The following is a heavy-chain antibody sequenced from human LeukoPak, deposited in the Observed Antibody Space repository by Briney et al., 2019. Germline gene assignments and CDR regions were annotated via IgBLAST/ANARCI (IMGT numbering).Heavy chain of an antibody. CDR3: ARDLGDYYDSSGIDY. J-gene: IGHJ4*02. D-gene: IGHD3-22*01. CDR1: GFNFNIFA. Sequence: GGSLRLSCAASGFNFNIFAMNWVRQAPGKGLEWVAYVSTTGTSIYYADSVKGRFTISRDNAKSSLYLQMNSLRAEDTAVYYCARDLGDYYDSSGIDYWGQGTLVTVSS. V-gene: IGHV3-48*01. CDR2: VSTTGTSI.